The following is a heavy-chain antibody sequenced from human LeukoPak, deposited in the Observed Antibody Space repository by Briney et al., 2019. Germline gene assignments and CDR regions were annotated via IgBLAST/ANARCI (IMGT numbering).Heavy chain of an antibody. CDR3: ARVPRTTTDFDY. D-gene: IGHD4-17*01. CDR2: IYYSGST. J-gene: IGHJ4*02. CDR1: GGSFSGYY. V-gene: IGHV4-31*11. Sequence: SETLSLTCAVYGGSFSGYYWSWIRQHPGKGLEWIGYIYYSGSTYYNPSLKSRVTISVDTSKNQFSLKLSSVTAADTAVYYCARVPRTTTDFDYWGQGTLVTVSS.